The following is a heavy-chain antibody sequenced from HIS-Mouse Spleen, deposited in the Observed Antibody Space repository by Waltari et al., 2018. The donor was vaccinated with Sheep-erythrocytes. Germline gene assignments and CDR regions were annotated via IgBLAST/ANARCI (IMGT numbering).Heavy chain of an antibody. J-gene: IGHJ4*02. CDR3: ARVASGATFDY. Sequence: EVQLVESGGGLVKPGGSLRLSCAASGFTFSSYSMNCVRQAPGKGLEWCSSISSSSSYLYYADSVKGRFTISRDNAKNSRYLQMNSLRAEDTAVYYCARVASGATFDYWGQGTLVTVSS. CDR2: ISSSSSYL. V-gene: IGHV3-21*01. D-gene: IGHD1-26*01. CDR1: GFTFSSYS.